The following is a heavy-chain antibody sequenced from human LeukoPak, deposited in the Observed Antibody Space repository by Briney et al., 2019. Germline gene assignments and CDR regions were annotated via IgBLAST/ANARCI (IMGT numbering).Heavy chain of an antibody. D-gene: IGHD2-15*01. CDR3: ARDIATVVHQD. CDR1: GGTFSSYA. CDR2: IIPIFGTA. V-gene: IGHV1-69*05. J-gene: IGHJ4*02. Sequence: ASVKVSCKASGGTFSSYAISWVRQAPGQGLEWMGRIIPIFGTANYAQKFQGRVTITTDESTSTAYMELRNLRSDDTAVYYCARDIATVVHQDWGQGTLVTVSS.